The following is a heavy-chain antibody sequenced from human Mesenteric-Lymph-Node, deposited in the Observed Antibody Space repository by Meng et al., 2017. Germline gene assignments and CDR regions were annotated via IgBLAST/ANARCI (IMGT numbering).Heavy chain of an antibody. D-gene: IGHD6-19*01. CDR3: ARGRGVSSGWGFYHYYGMDV. V-gene: IGHV4-34*01. J-gene: IGHJ6*02. CDR2: SDHNGNT. CDR1: GGSSSGYD. Sequence: SETLSLTCAVYGGSSSGYDWSWIRQTPGKGLGWFGESDHNGNTKYNPSLKSRVTISVEESKKQFSLKMTSVTAADTAVYYCARGRGVSSGWGFYHYYGMDVWGHGTTVTVSS.